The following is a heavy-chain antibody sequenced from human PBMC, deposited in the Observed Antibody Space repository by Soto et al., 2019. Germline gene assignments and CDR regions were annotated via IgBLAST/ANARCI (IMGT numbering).Heavy chain of an antibody. Sequence: GGSLRLSCAASGFTFTDYWTHWVRQAPGKGLVWVSRINSDGSRTSYADSVTGRFTIPRDNAKNTLYLQMNSLRVEDTALYYCARETYRGFYFDYWGQGTLVTVSS. CDR1: GFTFTDYW. V-gene: IGHV3-74*01. CDR2: INSDGSRT. D-gene: IGHD4-4*01. CDR3: ARETYRGFYFDY. J-gene: IGHJ4*02.